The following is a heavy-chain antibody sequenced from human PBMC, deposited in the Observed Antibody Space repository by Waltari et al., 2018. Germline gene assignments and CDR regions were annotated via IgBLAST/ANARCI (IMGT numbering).Heavy chain of an antibody. V-gene: IGHV4-34*02. CDR2: ISHSGSS. CDR1: GASFSGFY. D-gene: IGHD2-15*01. Sequence: QVQLQQWGAGLLKPSETLSLTCAVDGASFSGFYWSWVRQPPGKGLEWIGEISHSGSSNYNPSLKSRVTISAGSSKNQFSLNLTSVTAADTAIYFCARGCSGGSCYNDDYWGQGTLVTVSS. CDR3: ARGCSGGSCYNDDY. J-gene: IGHJ4*02.